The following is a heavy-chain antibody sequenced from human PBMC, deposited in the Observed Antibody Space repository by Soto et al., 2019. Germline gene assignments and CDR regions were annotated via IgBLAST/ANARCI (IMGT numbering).Heavy chain of an antibody. CDR1: GGSISSGGYY. D-gene: IGHD3-22*01. CDR3: ARVGAIYYDSSGYYPFDP. V-gene: IGHV4-31*03. J-gene: IGHJ5*02. Sequence: PSETLSLTCTVSGGSISSGGYYWSWIRQHPGKGLEWIGYIYSSGSTYYIPSLKSRFTISVDTSKNHFSLKLSFVTAADTALYYCARVGAIYYDSSGYYPFDPWGQGTLVTVSS. CDR2: IYSSGST.